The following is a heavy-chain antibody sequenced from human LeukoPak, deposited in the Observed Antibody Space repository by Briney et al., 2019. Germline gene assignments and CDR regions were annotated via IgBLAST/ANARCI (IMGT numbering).Heavy chain of an antibody. CDR3: PSHRRSGSGYNY. J-gene: IGHJ4*02. CDR1: GGSVSISSYF. CDR2: IYYSGNT. D-gene: IGHD1-26*01. V-gene: IGHV4-39*01. Sequence: SETLSLTCNVSGGSVSISSYFWGWIRQPPGKGLEWIGSIYYSGNTYYNPSLKSRVTISIDTSKNQFSLRLTSVTAADTAVYYFPSHRRSGSGYNYWVRG.